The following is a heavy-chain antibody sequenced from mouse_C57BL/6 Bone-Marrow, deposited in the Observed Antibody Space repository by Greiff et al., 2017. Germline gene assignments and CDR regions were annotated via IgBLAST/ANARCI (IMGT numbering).Heavy chain of an antibody. CDR2: ISSGSSTI. J-gene: IGHJ2*01. CDR1: GFTFSDYG. D-gene: IGHD4-1*01. Sequence: EVQRVESGGGLVKPGGSLKLSCAASGFTFSDYGMHWVRQAPEKGLEWVAYISSGSSTIYYADTVKGRFTISRDNAKNTLFLQMTSLRSEDTAMYYCARPLTGTGFDYWGQGTTLTVSS. CDR3: ARPLTGTGFDY. V-gene: IGHV5-17*01.